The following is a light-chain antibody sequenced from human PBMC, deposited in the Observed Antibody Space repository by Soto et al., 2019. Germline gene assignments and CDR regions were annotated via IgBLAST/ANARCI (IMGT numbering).Light chain of an antibody. CDR2: RAS. V-gene: IGKV3-20*01. CDR3: QQYDTSPPLYT. Sequence: EVVLTQSPGTLSLSPGEIATLSCRASQTVDSTYLAWYQQKPVQAPRLLIYRASSRAAGVPDRLSGSGSGTDFTLTISNLDPEDFAVYYCQQYDTSPPLYTFGQGTKLEIK. J-gene: IGKJ2*01. CDR1: QTVDSTY.